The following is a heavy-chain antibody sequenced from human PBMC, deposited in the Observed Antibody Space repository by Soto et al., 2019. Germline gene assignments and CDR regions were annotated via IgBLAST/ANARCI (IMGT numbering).Heavy chain of an antibody. CDR3: AKGFSYSVIDY. J-gene: IGHJ4*02. D-gene: IGHD5-18*01. CDR2: ISYDGSNK. V-gene: IGHV3-30*18. CDR1: GFTFSTYG. Sequence: QVQLVESGGGVVQPGRSLRLSCAASGFTFSTYGMHWVRQAPGKGLEWVAVISYDGSNKYYADSVKGRFTISRDNSKNTLYLQMNSLRAEDRAVYYCAKGFSYSVIDYWGQGTLVTVSS.